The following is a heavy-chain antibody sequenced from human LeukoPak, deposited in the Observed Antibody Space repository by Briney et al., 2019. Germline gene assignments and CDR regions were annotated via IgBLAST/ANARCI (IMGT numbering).Heavy chain of an antibody. CDR3: ASLGYCSSTSCYE. CDR1: GGSIGSSSYY. V-gene: IGHV4-39*01. D-gene: IGHD2-2*01. CDR2: IYYSGST. J-gene: IGHJ1*01. Sequence: SETLSLTCTVSGGSIGSSSYYWGWIRQPPGKGLEWIGSIYYSGSTYYNPSLKSRVTISVDTSKNQFSLKLSSVTAADTAVYYCASLGYCSSTSCYEWGQGTLVTVSS.